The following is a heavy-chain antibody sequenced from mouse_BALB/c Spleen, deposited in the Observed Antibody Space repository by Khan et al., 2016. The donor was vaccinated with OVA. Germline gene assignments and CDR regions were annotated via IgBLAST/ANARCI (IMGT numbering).Heavy chain of an antibody. J-gene: IGHJ4*01. CDR3: ARFYDPYYALDY. V-gene: IGHV2-9*02. CDR1: GFSLTTYG. D-gene: IGHD2-3*01. CDR2: IWAGGST. Sequence: VELVESGPGLVAPSQSLSITCTVSGFSLTTYGVNWVRQPPGKGLEWLGVIWAGGSTNYNSALMSRLSISNDTYNSQIFLKLNNQQTDATAMYYCARFYDPYYALDYWGQGTSVTVSS.